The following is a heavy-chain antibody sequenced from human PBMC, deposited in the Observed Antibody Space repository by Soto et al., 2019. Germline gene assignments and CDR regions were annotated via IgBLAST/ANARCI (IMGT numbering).Heavy chain of an antibody. J-gene: IGHJ6*02. V-gene: IGHV4-30-4*01. CDR1: GGSISSGDYY. CDR3: ARDGTEQQLVRWGRDYYYGMDV. CDR2: IYYSGST. Sequence: QVQLQESGPGLVKPSQTLSLTCTISGGSISSGDYYWSWIRQPPGKGLEWIGYIYYSGSTYYNPSLKSRVTISVDTPKNQFSLKLSSVTAADTAVYYCARDGTEQQLVRWGRDYYYGMDVWGQGTTVTVSS. D-gene: IGHD6-13*01.